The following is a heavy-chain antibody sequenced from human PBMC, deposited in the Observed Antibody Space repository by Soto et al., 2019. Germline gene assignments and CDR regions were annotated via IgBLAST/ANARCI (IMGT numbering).Heavy chain of an antibody. V-gene: IGHV3-30*18. CDR2: MSYAGTYK. Sequence: QPGGSLRLSCAVSGFTFSDYGMHWVRQAPGKGLEWVAVMSYAGTYKYYADSVKGRFTISRDLSGNTLFLQMNSLRLEDTAVYFCAKEVYPRTVLDSSSAWGDYWGQGTLVSVSS. J-gene: IGHJ4*02. CDR1: GFTFSDYG. CDR3: AKEVYPRTVLDSSSAWGDY. D-gene: IGHD6-6*01.